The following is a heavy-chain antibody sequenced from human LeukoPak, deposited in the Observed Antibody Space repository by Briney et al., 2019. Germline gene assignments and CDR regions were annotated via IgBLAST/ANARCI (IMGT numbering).Heavy chain of an antibody. CDR3: ARDFRGARDGYNRRAFDI. V-gene: IGHV4-38-2*02. D-gene: IGHD5-24*01. J-gene: IGHJ3*02. Sequence: SETLSLTCTVSGYSISSGYYWGWIRQPPGKGLEWIGSIYHSGSTYYNPSLKSRVTISVDTSKNQFSLKLSSVTAADTAVYYCARDFRGARDGYNRRAFDIWGQGTMVTVSS. CDR2: IYHSGST. CDR1: GYSISSGYY.